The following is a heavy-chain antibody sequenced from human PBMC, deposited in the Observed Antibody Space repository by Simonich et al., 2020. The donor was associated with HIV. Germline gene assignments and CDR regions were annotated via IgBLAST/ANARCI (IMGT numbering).Heavy chain of an antibody. J-gene: IGHJ4*02. CDR2: INHSVNT. D-gene: IGHD3-22*01. CDR1: GGSFSGYY. CDR3: ARSPYYYDISGDLDY. V-gene: IGHV4-34*01. Sequence: QVQLQQWGAGLLKPSATLSLTCAVYGGSFSGYYWSWLRQPPGKGLEWIGKINHSVNTNYHPSRKSRVAISVDTSKNQFALNLSSVTAADTAVYYCARSPYYYDISGDLDYWGQGTLVTVSS.